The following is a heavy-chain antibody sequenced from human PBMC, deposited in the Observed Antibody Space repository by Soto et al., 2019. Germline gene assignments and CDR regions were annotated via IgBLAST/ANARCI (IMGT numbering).Heavy chain of an antibody. CDR2: IYYSGNT. CDR3: TRDASRDSSARGWFDP. CDR1: GGSTSSVYF. D-gene: IGHD6-13*01. Sequence: PSETMSLTCTVSGGSTSSVYFGSWIRQPPGKGLGRIGHIYYSGNTDYNPSLKSRLAISIDTSKNSLHLQMNSLRAKDTAVYYCTRDASRDSSARGWFDPWGPGTLVTVSS. J-gene: IGHJ5*02. V-gene: IGHV4-30-4*01.